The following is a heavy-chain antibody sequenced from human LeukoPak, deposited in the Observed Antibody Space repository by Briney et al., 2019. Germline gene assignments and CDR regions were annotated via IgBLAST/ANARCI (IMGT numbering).Heavy chain of an antibody. CDR1: GFTFSSYA. D-gene: IGHD2-2*01. V-gene: IGHV3-23*01. J-gene: IGHJ4*02. Sequence: GGSLRLSCAASGFTFSSYAMNWVRQAPGKGLEWVSAISGSGGSTYYADSVKGRFTISKDNSKNTLYLQMNSLRAEDTAVYYCAKGPLVVVPAAMLGYWGQGTLVTVSS. CDR3: AKGPLVVVPAAMLGY. CDR2: ISGSGGST.